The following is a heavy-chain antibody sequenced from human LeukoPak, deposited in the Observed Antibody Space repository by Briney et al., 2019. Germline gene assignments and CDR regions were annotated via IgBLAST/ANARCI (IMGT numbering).Heavy chain of an antibody. Sequence: SETLSLTCTVSGGSISSGDYYWRWIRQPPGKGLEWIGYIYYSGSTYYNPSLKSRVTISVDTSKNQFSLKLSSVTAADTAMYYCARARVYCSGGRSYGDYFYGMVVGGQGTRAIVS. CDR1: GGSISSGDYY. J-gene: IGHJ6*02. CDR2: IYYSGST. D-gene: IGHD2-15*01. V-gene: IGHV4-30-4*01. CDR3: ARARVYCSGGRSYGDYFYGMVV.